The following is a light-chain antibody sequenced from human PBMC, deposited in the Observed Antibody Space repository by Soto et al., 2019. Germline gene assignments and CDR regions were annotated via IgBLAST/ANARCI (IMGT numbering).Light chain of an antibody. Sequence: EIVLTQSPGTLSLSPGETATLSCRASQTVNSDYLAWFAQTPGQAPRLLIFATSRRATDTPDRFSGSGSGTDFTLTISRMEPEDSAIYYCQQRSSWHTFGQGTQVDNK. V-gene: IGKV3D-20*02. CDR3: QQRSSWHT. CDR2: ATS. CDR1: QTVNSDY. J-gene: IGKJ1*01.